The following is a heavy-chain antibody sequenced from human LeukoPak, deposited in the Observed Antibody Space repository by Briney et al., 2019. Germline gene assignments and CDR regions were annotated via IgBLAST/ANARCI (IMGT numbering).Heavy chain of an antibody. CDR2: TYYRSKWYN. CDR3: ARDLSRLPYLRGTAVADDYYYYGMDV. D-gene: IGHD6-19*01. V-gene: IGHV6-1*01. Sequence: SQTLSLTCAISGDSVSSNSAAWNWIRQSPSRGLEWLGRTYYRSKWYNDYAVSVKSRITINPDTSKNQFSLQLNSVTPEDTAVYYCARDLSRLPYLRGTAVADDYYYYGMDVWGQGTTVTVSS. CDR1: GDSVSSNSAA. J-gene: IGHJ6*02.